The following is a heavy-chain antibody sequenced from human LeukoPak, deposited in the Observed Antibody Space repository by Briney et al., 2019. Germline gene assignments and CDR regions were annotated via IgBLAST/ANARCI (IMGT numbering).Heavy chain of an antibody. J-gene: IGHJ6*02. D-gene: IGHD6-13*01. Sequence: GASVKVSCKASGYTFTSYAMNWVRQAPGQGLEWMGWINTNTGNPTYAQGFTGRFVFSLDTSVSTAYLQISSLKAEDTAVYYCARAVSSSWYLAYYYYGMDVWGQGTTVTVSS. CDR2: INTNTGNP. CDR1: GYTFTSYA. CDR3: ARAVSSSWYLAYYYYGMDV. V-gene: IGHV7-4-1*02.